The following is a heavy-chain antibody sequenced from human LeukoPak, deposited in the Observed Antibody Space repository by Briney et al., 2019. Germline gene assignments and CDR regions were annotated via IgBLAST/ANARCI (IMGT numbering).Heavy chain of an antibody. J-gene: IGHJ6*02. D-gene: IGHD5-12*01. CDR1: GFTFDDFA. Sequence: PGGSLRLSCAASGFTFDDFAMTWVRQVPGKGLEWVSGINWIGGSTGYVDSVKGRFTISRDSAKSSLYLQMNSLRAEDTALYYCARGMDIVATRGDYYYGMDVWGQGTAVTVSS. CDR3: ARGMDIVATRGDYYYGMDV. CDR2: INWIGGST. V-gene: IGHV3-20*04.